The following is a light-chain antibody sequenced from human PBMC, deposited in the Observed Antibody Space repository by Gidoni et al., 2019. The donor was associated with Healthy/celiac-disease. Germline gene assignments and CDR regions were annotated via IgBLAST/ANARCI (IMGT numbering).Light chain of an antibody. CDR3: NSRDSSGNHLVV. CDR2: GKN. J-gene: IGLJ2*01. Sequence: SSELTQDPAVSVALGQTVRITCQGDSLRSYYASWYQQKPGQAPVLVIYGKNHRPSGIPERFSGSSSGNTASLTITGAQAEDEADYYCNSRDSSGNHLVVFGGGTKLTVL. CDR1: SLRSYY. V-gene: IGLV3-19*01.